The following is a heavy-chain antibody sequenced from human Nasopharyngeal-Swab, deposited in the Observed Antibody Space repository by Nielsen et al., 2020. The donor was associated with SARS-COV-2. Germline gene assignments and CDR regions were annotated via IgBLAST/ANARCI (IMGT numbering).Heavy chain of an antibody. Sequence: GESLKISCAASGFTFDDYAMSWVRQASGKGLEWVGRSRSKGNNYATAYAASVKGRFIIFRDDPTNTAYLQMNSLKTEDTAVYYCTRCGGGCYSGRDYWGQGTLVTVSS. CDR2: SRSKGNNYAT. V-gene: IGHV3-73*01. D-gene: IGHD2-21*02. CDR1: GFTFDDYA. J-gene: IGHJ4*02. CDR3: TRCGGGCYSGRDY.